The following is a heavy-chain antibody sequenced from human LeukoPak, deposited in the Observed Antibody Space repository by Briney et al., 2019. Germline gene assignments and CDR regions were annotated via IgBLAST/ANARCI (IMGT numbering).Heavy chain of an antibody. D-gene: IGHD2-15*01. J-gene: IGHJ4*02. CDR1: GFTFSSYG. Sequence: GGSLRLCCAASGFTFSSYGMHWVRQAPGKGLEWVAVISYDGSNKYYADSVKGRFTISRDNSKNTLYLQMNSLRAEDTAVYYCAKSAGVAALDYWGQGTLVTVSS. CDR3: AKSAGVAALDY. CDR2: ISYDGSNK. V-gene: IGHV3-30*18.